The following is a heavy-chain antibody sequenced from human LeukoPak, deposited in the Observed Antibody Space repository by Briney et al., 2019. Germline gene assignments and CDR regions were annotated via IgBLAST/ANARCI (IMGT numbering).Heavy chain of an antibody. D-gene: IGHD2-2*01. V-gene: IGHV4-39*07. J-gene: IGHJ6*03. CDR3: ARLVRRQGVRAAAKSHPRDYYYMDV. CDR1: GGSISSSSYY. Sequence: SETLSLTCTVSGGSISSSSYYWGWIRQPPGKGLEWIGEINHSGSTNYNPSLKSRVTISVDTSKNQFSLKLSSVTAADTAVYYCARLVRRQGVRAAAKSHPRDYYYMDVWGKGTTVTASS. CDR2: INHSGST.